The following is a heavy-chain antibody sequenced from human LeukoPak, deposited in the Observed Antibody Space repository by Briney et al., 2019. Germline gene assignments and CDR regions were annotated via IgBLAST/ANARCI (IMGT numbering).Heavy chain of an antibody. V-gene: IGHV3-23*01. D-gene: IGHD6-13*01. CDR2: ISGSGGST. Sequence: GGSLRLSCAVSGITFSSYAMSWVRQAPGKGLEWVSAISGSGGSTYYADSVKGRFTISRDNSKNTLYLQMNSLRAEDTAVYYCAKMAAAVEPPLYYFDYWGQGTLVTVSS. J-gene: IGHJ4*02. CDR1: GITFSSYA. CDR3: AKMAAAVEPPLYYFDY.